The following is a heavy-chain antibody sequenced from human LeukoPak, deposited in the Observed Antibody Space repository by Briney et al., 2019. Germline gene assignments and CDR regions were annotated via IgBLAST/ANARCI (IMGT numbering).Heavy chain of an antibody. J-gene: IGHJ4*02. Sequence: SVKVSCKASGGTFSSYAISWVRQAPGQGLEWMGRIIPILGVANYAQKFQGRVTITADKSTSTAYMELSSLRSEDTAVYYCATFKYYYDSSGDFDYWGQGTLVTVSS. V-gene: IGHV1-69*04. D-gene: IGHD3-22*01. CDR1: GGTFSSYA. CDR3: ATFKYYYDSSGDFDY. CDR2: IIPILGVA.